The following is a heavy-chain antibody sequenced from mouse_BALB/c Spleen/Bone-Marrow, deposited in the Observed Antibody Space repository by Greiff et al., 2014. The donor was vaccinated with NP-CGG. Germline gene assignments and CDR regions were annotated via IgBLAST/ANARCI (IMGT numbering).Heavy chain of an antibody. CDR2: INPDSSTI. J-gene: IGHJ2*01. CDR1: GFDFSRYW. V-gene: IGHV4-1*02. CDR3: ARPYYRYLYFDY. Sequence: VQLQQSGGGLVQPGRSLKLSCAASGFDFSRYWMNWVRQAPGKGLEWIGEINPDSSTINYTPSLKDKFIISRDNAKNTLYLQMSKVRSEDTALYYCARPYYRYLYFDYWGQGTTLTVSS. D-gene: IGHD2-14*01.